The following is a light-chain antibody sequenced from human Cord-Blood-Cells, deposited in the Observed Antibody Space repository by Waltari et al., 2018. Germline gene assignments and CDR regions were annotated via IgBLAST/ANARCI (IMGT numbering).Light chain of an antibody. CDR1: QSISSY. CDR2: SAS. CDR3: QQSYSTPQT. V-gene: IGKV1-39*01. Sequence: DIQMTQSPSSLSASVGDRVTITCRASQSISSYLNWYQQKPGKAPKLLIYSASSLQSGVPSRFSGSGSRTDFTLTISSLQPEDFATYYCQQSYSTPQTFGQVTKVEIK. J-gene: IGKJ1*01.